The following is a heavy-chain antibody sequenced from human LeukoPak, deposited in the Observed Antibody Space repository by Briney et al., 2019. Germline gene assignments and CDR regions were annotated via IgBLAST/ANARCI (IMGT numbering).Heavy chain of an antibody. CDR2: ISSSSSYM. V-gene: IGHV3-21*01. J-gene: IGHJ4*02. CDR1: GFTFSSYT. CDR3: ASAGLVYSSGWYLETPFDY. D-gene: IGHD6-13*01. Sequence: GGSLRLSCAASGFTFSSYTMNWVRQAPGRGLEWVSSISSSSSYMYYADSVKGRFTISRDNAKNSLYLQMNSLRAEDTAVYYCASAGLVYSSGWYLETPFDYWGQGTLVTVSS.